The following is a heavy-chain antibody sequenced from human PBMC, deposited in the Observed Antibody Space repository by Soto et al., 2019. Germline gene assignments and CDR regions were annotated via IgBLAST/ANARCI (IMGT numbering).Heavy chain of an antibody. CDR1: GGSISSGGYY. CDR2: IYYSGST. CDR3: ARGRDQLLLFEY. J-gene: IGHJ4*02. D-gene: IGHD2-2*01. V-gene: IGHV4-31*03. Sequence: SETLSLTCTVSGGSISSGGYYWSWIRQHPGKGLEWIGYIYYSGSTYYNPSLKSRVTISVDTSKNQFSLKLSSVTAADTAVYYCARGRDQLLLFEYWGQGTLVTVSS.